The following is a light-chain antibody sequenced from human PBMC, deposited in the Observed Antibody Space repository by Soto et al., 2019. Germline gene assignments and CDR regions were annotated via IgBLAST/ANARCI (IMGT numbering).Light chain of an antibody. CDR2: GNN. CDR1: SSNIGADYD. V-gene: IGLV1-40*01. Sequence: QSVLTQPPSVSGAPGQRIPISCAGSSSNIGADYDVHWYQHLPGTAPKLLIYGNNIRPSGVPDRFSGSISGTSASLALAGLQAAVEADYSCQSYDTSRPALYVFGPGTKVTV. CDR3: QSYDTSRPALYV. J-gene: IGLJ1*01.